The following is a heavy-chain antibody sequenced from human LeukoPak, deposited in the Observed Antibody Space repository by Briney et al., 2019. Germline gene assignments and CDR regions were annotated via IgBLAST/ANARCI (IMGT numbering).Heavy chain of an antibody. CDR3: TRAPSGSQFDP. CDR2: IRSKANSYAT. D-gene: IGHD2-15*01. CDR1: GFTFSVSA. Sequence: PGGSLKLSCAASGFTFSVSAMHWVRQASGKGLEWVGRIRSKANSYATAYAASVKGRFTISRDDSKNTAYLQMNSLKTEGTAVYYCTRAPSGSQFDPWGQGTLVTVSS. J-gene: IGHJ5*02. V-gene: IGHV3-73*01.